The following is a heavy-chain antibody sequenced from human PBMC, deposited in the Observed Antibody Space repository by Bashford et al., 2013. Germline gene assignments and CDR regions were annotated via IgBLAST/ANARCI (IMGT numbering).Heavy chain of an antibody. D-gene: IGHD2-21*02. CDR3: ARIAFCSAGYCYDTNGFDY. CDR1: VAPSAVVVTY. Sequence: SETLSLTCTVSVAPSAVVVTYWGWIRPAPRKGLEWVGSIYYMGXPTSTVPQESSQHVQDTSKNQFSLKLNSVTAADTAVYYCARIAFCSAGYCYDTNGFDYWGQGTLVTVSS. V-gene: IGHV4-39*01. CDR2: IYYMGXP. J-gene: IGHJ4*02.